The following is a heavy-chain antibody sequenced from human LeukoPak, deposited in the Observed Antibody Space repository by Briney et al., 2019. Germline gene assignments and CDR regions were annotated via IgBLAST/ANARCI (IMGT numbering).Heavy chain of an antibody. CDR2: ITGSGGST. D-gene: IGHD3-3*01. Sequence: PGRSLRLSCAASGFSFNSYAFHWVRQAPGKGLEWVSGITGSGGSTYYADSVKGRFTISRDNSKNTLYLQMNSLRAEDTAVYYCAKGSRHGAIFGPSLFWYFDLWGRGTLVTVSS. CDR3: AKGSRHGAIFGPSLFWYFDL. V-gene: IGHV3-23*01. J-gene: IGHJ2*01. CDR1: GFSFNSYA.